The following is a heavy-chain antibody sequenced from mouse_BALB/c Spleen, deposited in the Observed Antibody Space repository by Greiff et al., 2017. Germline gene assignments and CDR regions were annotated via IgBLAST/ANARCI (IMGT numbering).Heavy chain of an antibody. CDR1: GYSITSDYA. V-gene: IGHV3-2*02. J-gene: IGHJ4*01. Sequence: DVQLQESGPGLVKPSQSLSLTCTVTGYSITSDYAWNWIRQFPGNKLEWMGYISYSGSTSYNPSLKSRISITRDTSKNQFFLQLNSVTTEDTATYYCASFYYDYPYAMDYWGQGTSVTVSS. D-gene: IGHD2-4*01. CDR2: ISYSGST. CDR3: ASFYYDYPYAMDY.